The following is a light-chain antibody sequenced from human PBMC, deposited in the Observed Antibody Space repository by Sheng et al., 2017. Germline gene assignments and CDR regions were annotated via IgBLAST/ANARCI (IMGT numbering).Light chain of an antibody. Sequence: DIQMTQSPSSLSASVGDRVTITCRASQSISNFLNWYQQKPGKAPKLLIYAASTLQSGVPSRFSGSGSATDFTLTISSLQPEDSATYFCQQSYSSPPVTFGGGTKVEIK. CDR1: QSISNF. J-gene: IGKJ4*01. CDR2: AAS. V-gene: IGKV1-39*01. CDR3: QQSYSSPPVT.